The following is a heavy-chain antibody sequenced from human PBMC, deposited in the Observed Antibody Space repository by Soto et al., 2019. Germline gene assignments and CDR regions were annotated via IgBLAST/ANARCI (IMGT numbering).Heavy chain of an antibody. D-gene: IGHD3-10*01. CDR2: VDYSGTA. CDR1: GGSISNFY. Sequence: PSETLSLTCTVSGGSISNFYWSWIRQPPGKGLEWIGYVDYSGTANYNPSLKSRVSISVETSKSQFSLKLSSVTAADTAVYYCARGYYGSGSYYNSLALKSYYYYYMDVWGKGTTVTVSS. J-gene: IGHJ6*03. V-gene: IGHV4-59*12. CDR3: ARGYYGSGSYYNSLALKSYYYYYMDV.